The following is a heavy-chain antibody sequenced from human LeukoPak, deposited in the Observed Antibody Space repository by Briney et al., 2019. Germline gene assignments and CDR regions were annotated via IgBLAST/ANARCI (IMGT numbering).Heavy chain of an antibody. V-gene: IGHV5-51*01. J-gene: IGHJ4*02. D-gene: IGHD1-26*01. CDR1: GYILTNNW. CDR2: IYPGDSDT. Sequence: GESLKTSCKVSGYILTNNWIGWVRQMPGKGLEWMGIIYPGDSDTRYSPSFQGQVTISADKSISTAYLQWSSLKASDTAMYYCARLGVRVGATDPHFDYWGQGTLVTVSS. CDR3: ARLGVRVGATDPHFDY.